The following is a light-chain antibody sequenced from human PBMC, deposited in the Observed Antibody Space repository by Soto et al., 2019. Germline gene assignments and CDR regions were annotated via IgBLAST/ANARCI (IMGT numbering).Light chain of an antibody. V-gene: IGKV3-20*01. Sequence: EIVLTQSPGTLSLSPGERATLSCRASQSVRSSLAWYQQKPGLAPTLLISDASSRASGVPDRFTGGGSGTDFTLTIRRLEPEDFALYYCQQYGGSPISFGQGTRLEI. CDR2: DAS. J-gene: IGKJ5*01. CDR3: QQYGGSPIS. CDR1: QSVRSS.